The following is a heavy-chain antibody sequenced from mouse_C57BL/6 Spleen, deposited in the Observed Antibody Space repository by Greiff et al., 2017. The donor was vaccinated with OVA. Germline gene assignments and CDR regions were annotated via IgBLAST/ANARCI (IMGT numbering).Heavy chain of an antibody. CDR2: ISYDGSN. Sequence: EVQLVESGPGLVKPSQSLSLTCSVTGYSITSGYYWNWIRQFPGNKLEWMGYISYDGSNNYNPSLKNRISITRDTSKNQFFLKLNSVTTEDTATYYCAKKFDYWGQGTTLTVSS. J-gene: IGHJ2*01. CDR1: GYSITSGYY. CDR3: AKKFDY. V-gene: IGHV3-6*01.